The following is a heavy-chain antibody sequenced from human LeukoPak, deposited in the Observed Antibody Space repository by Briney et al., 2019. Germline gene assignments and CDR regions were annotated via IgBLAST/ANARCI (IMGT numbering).Heavy chain of an antibody. CDR2: IRYDGSNK. V-gene: IGHV3-30*02. Sequence: GGSLRLSCAASEFTFSSYGMHWVRQAPGKGLEWVAFIRYDGSNKYYADSVKGRFTISRDNSKNTLYLQMNSLRAEDTAVYYCAKVADYGDTFDYWGQGTLVTVSS. CDR3: AKVADYGDTFDY. D-gene: IGHD4-17*01. CDR1: EFTFSSYG. J-gene: IGHJ4*02.